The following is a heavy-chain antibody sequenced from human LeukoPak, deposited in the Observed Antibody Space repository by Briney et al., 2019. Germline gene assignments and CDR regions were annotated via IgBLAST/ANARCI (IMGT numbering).Heavy chain of an antibody. J-gene: IGHJ6*03. CDR2: IYYSGST. Sequence: SETLSLTCTVSGGSISSYYWSWIRQPPGKGLEWIGYIYYSGSTNYNPSLKSRVTISVDTSKDQFSLKLSSVTAADTAVYYCAAPQGYCSSTSCSSSHNYYYYMDVWGKGTTVTVSS. V-gene: IGHV4-59*08. D-gene: IGHD2-2*01. CDR3: AAPQGYCSSTSCSSSHNYYYYMDV. CDR1: GGSISSYY.